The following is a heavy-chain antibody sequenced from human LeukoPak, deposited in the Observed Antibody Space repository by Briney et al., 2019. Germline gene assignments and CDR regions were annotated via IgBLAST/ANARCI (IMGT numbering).Heavy chain of an antibody. Sequence: SVKVSCKASGGTFISYAISWVRQAPGQGLEWMGRIIPILGIANYAQKFQGRVTITADKSTSTAYMELSSLRSEDTAVYYCARVGSSSWYDYWGQGTLVTVSS. J-gene: IGHJ4*02. D-gene: IGHD6-13*01. CDR3: ARVGSSSWYDY. CDR2: IIPILGIA. V-gene: IGHV1-69*04. CDR1: GGTFISYA.